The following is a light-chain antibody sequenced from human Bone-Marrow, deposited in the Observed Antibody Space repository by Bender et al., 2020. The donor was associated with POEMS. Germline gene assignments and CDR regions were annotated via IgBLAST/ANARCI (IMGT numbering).Light chain of an antibody. CDR1: SSDIGGYEF. CDR3: SSFTSRSTPVL. J-gene: IGLJ2*01. V-gene: IGLV2-14*01. Sequence: QSALTQPASVTGSPGQSITISCTGTSSDIGGYEFVSWYQQHPGKAPKLIIYDVTNRPSGVSHRFSGSKSGNTASLSISGLQDEDEGNFYCSSFTSRSTPVLFGGGTKVTVL. CDR2: DVT.